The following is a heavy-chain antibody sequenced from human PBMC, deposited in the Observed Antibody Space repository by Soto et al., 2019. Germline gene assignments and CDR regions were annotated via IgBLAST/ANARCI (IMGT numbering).Heavy chain of an antibody. J-gene: IGHJ6*02. V-gene: IGHV3-48*03. CDR2: ISSSGSTI. CDR1: GFTFSSYE. D-gene: IGHD3-3*02. Sequence: WGSXRLSCASSGFTFSSYEMNWVRHAPGKGLEWVSYISSSGSTIYYADSVKGRFTISRHNAKNSLYLQMNSLRAEDTAVYYCERDNRINICGVVINYYSYGMELWGQGTTVTVSS. CDR3: ERDNRINICGVVINYYSYGMEL.